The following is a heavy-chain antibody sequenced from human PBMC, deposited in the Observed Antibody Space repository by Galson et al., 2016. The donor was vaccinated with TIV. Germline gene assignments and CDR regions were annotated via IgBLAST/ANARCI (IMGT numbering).Heavy chain of an antibody. V-gene: IGHV2-70*11. CDR2: IDWDGDK. CDR1: GFSLRTSGMC. CDR3: ARKSGHYYGMDV. J-gene: IGHJ6*02. Sequence: PALVKPTQTLTLTCSFSGFSLRTSGMCVSWIRQPPGKALEWLARIDWDGDKYYNASLKTRVSISKDTSKNQVVLTMTNMDQVDTGTYYCARKSGHYYGMDVWGQGTTGTVSS.